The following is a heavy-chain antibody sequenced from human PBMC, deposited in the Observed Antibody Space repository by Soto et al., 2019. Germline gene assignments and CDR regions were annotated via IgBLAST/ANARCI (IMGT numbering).Heavy chain of an antibody. J-gene: IGHJ4*02. V-gene: IGHV1-69*02. CDR3: APPFGSSGN. D-gene: IGHD3-10*01. CDR1: GGTFSSYI. Sequence: QVQLVQSGAEVKKPGSSVKVSCKASGGTFSSYIISWVRQAPGQGLEWMGRIIPILGIANYAQKFQGRVTXNADKSTSTAYMELSSLRSEDTAVYYCAPPFGSSGNWGQGTLVTVSS. CDR2: IIPILGIA.